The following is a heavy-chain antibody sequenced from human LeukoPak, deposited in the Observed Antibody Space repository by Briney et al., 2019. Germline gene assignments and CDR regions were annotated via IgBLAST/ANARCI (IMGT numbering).Heavy chain of an antibody. CDR3: ARDQAAGALDY. CDR2: INSAGSST. CDR1: GFTFSNYW. Sequence: PGGSLRLSCAASGFTFSNYWMHWVRQAPGKGLVWVSRINSAGSSTRYADSVKGRFTISRDNAKNTLYLQINSLRAEDTAVYSCARDQAAGALDYWGQGTLVTVSS. D-gene: IGHD6-13*01. V-gene: IGHV3-74*01. J-gene: IGHJ4*02.